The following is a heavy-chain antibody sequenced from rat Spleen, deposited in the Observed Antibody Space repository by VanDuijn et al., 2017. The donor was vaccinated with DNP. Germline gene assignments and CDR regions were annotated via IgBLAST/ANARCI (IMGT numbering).Heavy chain of an antibody. J-gene: IGHJ2*01. Sequence: EVQLVESGGGLVQPGRSLKLSCVASGFIFSNYWMTWIRQAPGKGLEWVASITNNGDGSYYSDSVKGRFSISRDNAKSTLFLQMNSLRSEDTATYDCTTGDSYGGSYYFDYWGQGVMVTVSS. CDR1: GFIFSNYW. CDR2: ITNNGDGS. D-gene: IGHD1-11*01. V-gene: IGHV5-31*01. CDR3: TTGDSYGGSYYFDY.